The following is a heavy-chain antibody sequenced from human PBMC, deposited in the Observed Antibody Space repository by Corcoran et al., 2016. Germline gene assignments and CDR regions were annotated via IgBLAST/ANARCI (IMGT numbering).Heavy chain of an antibody. CDR3: ARDRYYDFWSGYPAYYYYGMDV. D-gene: IGHD3-3*01. CDR1: GFTFSSYG. CDR2: IWYDGSNK. J-gene: IGHJ6*02. Sequence: VQLVQSGGGVVQPGRSLRLSCAASGFTFSSYGMHWVRQAPGKGLEWVAVIWYDGSNKYYGDSVKGRFTISRDNSKNTLYLQMNSLRAEDAGVYYWARDRYYDFWSGYPAYYYYGMDVWGQGTTVTVSS. V-gene: IGHV3-33*01.